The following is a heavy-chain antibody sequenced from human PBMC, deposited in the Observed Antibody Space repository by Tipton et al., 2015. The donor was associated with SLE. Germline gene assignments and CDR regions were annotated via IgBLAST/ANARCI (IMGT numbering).Heavy chain of an antibody. CDR3: ARDYSGRSPYYFDY. V-gene: IGHV4-61*01. D-gene: IGHD2-15*01. CDR1: GGSISSSSYY. J-gene: IGHJ4*02. Sequence: LRLSCTVSGGSISSSSYYWGWIRQPPGKGLEWIGYIYYSGSTNYNPSLKSRVTISVDTSKNQFSLKLSSVTAADTAVYYCARDYSGRSPYYFDYWGQGTLVTVSS. CDR2: IYYSGST.